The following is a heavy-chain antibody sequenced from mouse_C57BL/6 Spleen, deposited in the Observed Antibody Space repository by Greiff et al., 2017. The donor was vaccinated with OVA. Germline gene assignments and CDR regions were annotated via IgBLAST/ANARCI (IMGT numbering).Heavy chain of an antibody. CDR2: INPNNGGT. Sequence: EVMLVESGPELVKPGASVKMSCKASGYTFTDYNMHWVKQSHGKSLEWIGYINPNNGGTSYNQKFKGKATLTVNKSSSTAYMELRSLTSEDSAVYYCASLNGYGPRGFDYWGQGTTLTVSS. CDR1: GYTFTDYN. D-gene: IGHD2-2*01. J-gene: IGHJ2*01. V-gene: IGHV1-22*01. CDR3: ASLNGYGPRGFDY.